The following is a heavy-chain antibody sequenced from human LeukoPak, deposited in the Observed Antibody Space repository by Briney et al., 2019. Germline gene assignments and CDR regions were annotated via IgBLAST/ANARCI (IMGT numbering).Heavy chain of an antibody. CDR2: IKQDGSEK. CDR1: GFTFNSYW. CDR3: AKDGSGHSSSWYYFDY. Sequence: GGSLRLSCAATGFTFNSYWMSWVRQAPGKGLEWVANIKQDGSEKYYVDSVKGRFTISRDNAKNSLYLQMNSLRAEDTAVYYCAKDGSGHSSSWYYFDYWGQGTLVTVSS. V-gene: IGHV3-7*01. J-gene: IGHJ4*02. D-gene: IGHD6-13*01.